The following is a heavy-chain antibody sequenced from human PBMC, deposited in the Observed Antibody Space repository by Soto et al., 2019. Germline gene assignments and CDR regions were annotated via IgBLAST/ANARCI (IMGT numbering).Heavy chain of an antibody. CDR3: ARYYYGSGSPNDAFDI. D-gene: IGHD3-10*01. Sequence: GASVKVSCKASGYTFTSYGISWVRQAPGQRLEWMGWISAYNGNTNYAQKLQGRVTMTTDTSTSTAYMELRSLRSDDTAVYYCARYYYGSGSPNDAFDIWGQGTMVTVSS. V-gene: IGHV1-18*04. CDR2: ISAYNGNT. CDR1: GYTFTSYG. J-gene: IGHJ3*02.